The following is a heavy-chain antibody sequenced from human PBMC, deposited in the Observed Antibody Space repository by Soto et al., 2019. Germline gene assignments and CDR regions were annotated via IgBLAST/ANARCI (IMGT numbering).Heavy chain of an antibody. V-gene: IGHV3-11*01. Sequence: QVQLVESGGGLVKPGGSLRLSCAASGFTFSDYYMSWIRQAPWKGLEWVSYISSSGRTIYYADSVKGRFTISRDNAKNSLYLQRNSLRAEDTAVYYCATAPYQLPNHGPSRFDSWGKGSLVTVSS. D-gene: IGHD2-2*01. J-gene: IGHJ5*01. CDR1: GFTFSDYY. CDR2: ISSSGRTI. CDR3: ATAPYQLPNHGPSRFDS.